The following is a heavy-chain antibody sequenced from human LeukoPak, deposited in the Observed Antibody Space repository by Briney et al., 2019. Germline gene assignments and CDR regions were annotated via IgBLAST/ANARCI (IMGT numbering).Heavy chain of an antibody. D-gene: IGHD1-26*01. J-gene: IGHJ4*02. CDR2: VSAYADNT. Sequence: ASVTVSCKASGYNFFSYGITWVRQAPGQGLEWMGWVSAYADNTNYVQKFQGRVTMTTDTSTSTAYMELRSLRSDDTAVYYCARDCIGCHGFDSWGQGTLVTVSS. CDR1: GYNFFSYG. V-gene: IGHV1-18*01. CDR3: ARDCIGCHGFDS.